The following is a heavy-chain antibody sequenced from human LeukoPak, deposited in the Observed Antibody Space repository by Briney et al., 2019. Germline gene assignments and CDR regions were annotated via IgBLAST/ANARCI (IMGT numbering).Heavy chain of an antibody. CDR3: AKEGVQTPSDWYFDL. D-gene: IGHD1-26*01. CDR2: ITGNGDTT. CDR1: GFTFSSYA. Sequence: GQSLRLSCAASGFTFSSYAMSWVRQAPGKGLEWVSGITGNGDTTHHTDPVKGRFTISRDNSKNTLYLQMNSLRAEDTAVYYCAKEGVQTPSDWYFDLWGRGTLVTVSS. V-gene: IGHV3-23*01. J-gene: IGHJ2*01.